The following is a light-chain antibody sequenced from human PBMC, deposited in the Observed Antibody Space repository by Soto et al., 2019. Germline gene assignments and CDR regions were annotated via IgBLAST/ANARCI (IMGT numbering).Light chain of an antibody. V-gene: IGLV2-8*01. CDR3: KSYAGSNSYV. CDR2: EVV. J-gene: IGLJ1*01. Sequence: QSSLTQPPSASGSPGQSVTISCTGTKNDIGVYDFVSWYQHHPGKAPRLIIYEVVQRPSGVPDRFSGSKSGNTASLTVSGLQAADEVDYFCKSYAGSNSYVLGSGTKVTVL. CDR1: KNDIGVYDF.